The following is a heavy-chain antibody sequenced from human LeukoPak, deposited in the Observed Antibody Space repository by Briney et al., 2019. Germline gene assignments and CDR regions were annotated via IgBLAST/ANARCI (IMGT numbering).Heavy chain of an antibody. V-gene: IGHV3-23*01. CDR1: GFTVSSNY. J-gene: IGHJ4*02. CDR2: ISGSGGST. Sequence: GGSLRLSCAASGFTVSSNYMSWVRQAPGKGLEWVSAISGSGGSTYYADSVKGRFTISRDNSKNTLYLQMNSLRAEDTAVYYCAKLLYYYDSSQPYWGQGTLVTVSS. D-gene: IGHD3-22*01. CDR3: AKLLYYYDSSQPY.